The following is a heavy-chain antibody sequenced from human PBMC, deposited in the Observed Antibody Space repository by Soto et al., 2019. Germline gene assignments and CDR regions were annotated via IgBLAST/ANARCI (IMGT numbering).Heavy chain of an antibody. D-gene: IGHD3-16*01. CDR2: INAGNGHT. Sequence: ASVKVSCKASGYTFTDYAMHWVRQAPGQRLEWMGWINAGNGHTKYSQKLQGRVTITRDTSASTAHMELSSLRSEDTAVYYCARDRGGSTGWFDPWGQGTLVTVSS. CDR1: GYTFTDYA. V-gene: IGHV1-3*01. CDR3: ARDRGGSTGWFDP. J-gene: IGHJ5*02.